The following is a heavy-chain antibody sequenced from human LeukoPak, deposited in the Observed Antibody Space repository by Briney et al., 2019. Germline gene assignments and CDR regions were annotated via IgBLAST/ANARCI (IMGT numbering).Heavy chain of an antibody. CDR1: GFTFSSYA. D-gene: IGHD6-13*01. CDR2: ISGSGGST. Sequence: AGGSLRLSCAASGFTFSSYAMSWVRQAPGKGLEWVSAISGSGGSTYYADSVKGRFTISRDNSKNTLYLQMNSLRAEDTAVYYCAKDRHSSSWYGDYWGQGTLVTVSS. J-gene: IGHJ4*02. CDR3: AKDRHSSSWYGDY. V-gene: IGHV3-23*01.